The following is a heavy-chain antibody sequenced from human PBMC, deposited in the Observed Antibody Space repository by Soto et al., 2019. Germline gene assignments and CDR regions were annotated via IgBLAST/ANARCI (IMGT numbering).Heavy chain of an antibody. CDR3: ARDSLQWLVV. CDR1: GYIFTSYY. Sequence: QVQLVQSGAEVKKPGASEKVSCKAPGYIFTSYYMHWVRQAPGQGLEWMGIINPSGGSTSYAQKFQGRVTMTRDTSTSTVYMELSSLRSEDTAVYYCARDSLQWLVVWGQGTTVTVSS. V-gene: IGHV1-46*01. J-gene: IGHJ6*02. D-gene: IGHD6-19*01. CDR2: INPSGGST.